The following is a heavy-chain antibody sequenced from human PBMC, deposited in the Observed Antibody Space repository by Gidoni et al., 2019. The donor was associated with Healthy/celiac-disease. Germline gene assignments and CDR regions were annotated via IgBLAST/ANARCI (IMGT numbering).Heavy chain of an antibody. CDR1: GSTFSSYA. CDR2: ISGSGGST. J-gene: IGHJ4*02. V-gene: IGHV3-23*01. CDR3: AKDLFQRRELRPGICDY. Sequence: EVQLLESGGGLVQPGGSLRLSCAASGSTFSSYAMSWVRQAPGKGLEWVSAISGSGGSTYYADSVKGRFTISRDNSKNTLYLQMNSLRAEDTAVYYCAKDLFQRRELRPGICDYWGQGTLVTVSS. D-gene: IGHD1-7*01.